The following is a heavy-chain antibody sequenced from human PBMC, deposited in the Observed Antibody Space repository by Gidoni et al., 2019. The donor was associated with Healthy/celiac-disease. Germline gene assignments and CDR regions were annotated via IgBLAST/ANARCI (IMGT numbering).Heavy chain of an antibody. CDR2: ISSSSSYI. J-gene: IGHJ5*02. CDR1: GFPLSSYS. Sequence: EVALVASEGGLVKPGGSLSLSCAASGFPLSSYSMNWVRQARGKGRGGVSSISSSSSYIYYADSVKGRFTISRDNAKNSLYLQMNSLRAEDTAVYYCARAVRGDYVWGSYRQNWFDTGGQGTLVTVSS. D-gene: IGHD3-16*02. CDR3: ARAVRGDYVWGSYRQNWFDT. V-gene: IGHV3-21*01.